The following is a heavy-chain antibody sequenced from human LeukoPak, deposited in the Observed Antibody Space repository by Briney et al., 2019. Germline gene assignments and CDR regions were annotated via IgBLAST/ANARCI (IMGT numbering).Heavy chain of an antibody. CDR2: IYYSGST. CDR3: AIPYSSSSRDY. V-gene: IGHV4-39*01. Sequence: SETLSLTCTVSGGSISSSSYYWGWIRQPPGKGLEWIGSIYYSGSTYYNPSLKSRVTISVDTSKNQFSLKLSSVTAADTAVYYCAIPYSSSSRDYWGQGTLVTVSS. D-gene: IGHD6-13*01. CDR1: GGSISSSSYY. J-gene: IGHJ4*02.